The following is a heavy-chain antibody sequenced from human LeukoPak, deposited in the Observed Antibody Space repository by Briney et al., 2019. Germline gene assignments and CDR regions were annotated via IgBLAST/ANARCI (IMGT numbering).Heavy chain of an antibody. J-gene: IGHJ4*02. Sequence: GASLRLSCAASGFPFSSHVVSGVRQAPGRGLEGVSAISGSGGSTYYADSVKGRFTISRDNSKNTLYLQMNSLRAEDTAVYYCAKQVGYFDYWGQRTLVTVSS. CDR2: ISGSGGST. CDR3: AKQVGYFDY. CDR1: GFPFSSHV. V-gene: IGHV3-23*01.